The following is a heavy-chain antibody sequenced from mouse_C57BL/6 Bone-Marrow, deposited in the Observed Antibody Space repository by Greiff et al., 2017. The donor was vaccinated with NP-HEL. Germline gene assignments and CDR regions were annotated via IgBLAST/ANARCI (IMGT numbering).Heavy chain of an antibody. CDR2: ISGGGGNT. V-gene: IGHV5-9*01. CDR3: ARHADDWYFDV. CDR1: GFTFSSYT. J-gene: IGHJ1*03. Sequence: EVKVVESGGGLVKPGGSLKLSCAASGFTFSSYTMSWVRQTPEKRLEWVATISGGGGNTYYPDSVKGRFTISRDNAKNTLYLQMSSLRSEDTALYYCARHADDWYFDVWGTGTTVTVSS.